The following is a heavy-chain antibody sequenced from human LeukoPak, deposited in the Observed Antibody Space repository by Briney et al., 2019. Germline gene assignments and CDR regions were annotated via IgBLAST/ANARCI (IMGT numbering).Heavy chain of an antibody. J-gene: IGHJ6*02. D-gene: IGHD2-15*01. Sequence: GGSLRLSCAASGFTFSNFGMHWVRQAPGKGLEWMAVISYDGKVTYYADSLKGRFTISRDNAKNSLYLQMNSLRAEDTAVYYCARDMVVVAAVLSDYYYGFDVWGQGTTVTVSS. CDR2: ISYDGKVT. V-gene: IGHV3-30*03. CDR1: GFTFSNFG. CDR3: ARDMVVVAAVLSDYYYGFDV.